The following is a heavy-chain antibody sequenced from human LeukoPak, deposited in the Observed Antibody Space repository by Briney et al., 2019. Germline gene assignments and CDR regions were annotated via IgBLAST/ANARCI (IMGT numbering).Heavy chain of an antibody. D-gene: IGHD3-22*01. CDR1: GFTFSSYA. Sequence: GGSLRLSCAASGFTFSSYAMSWVRQAPGKGLEWVSAISGSGGSTYYADSVKGRFTISRDNSKNTLYLQMNSLRAEDTAVYYCAKGATYYYDSSGYHADYWGQGTLVTVSS. V-gene: IGHV3-23*01. CDR2: ISGSGGST. CDR3: AKGATYYYDSSGYHADY. J-gene: IGHJ4*02.